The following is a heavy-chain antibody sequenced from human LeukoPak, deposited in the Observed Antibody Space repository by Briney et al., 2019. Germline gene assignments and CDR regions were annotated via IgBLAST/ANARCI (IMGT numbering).Heavy chain of an antibody. J-gene: IGHJ4*02. D-gene: IGHD6-19*01. Sequence: SVKVSCKASGGTFSSDAISWVRQAPGQGLEWMGGIIPIFGTANYAQKFQGRVTITADESTSTAYMELSSLRSEDTAVYYCARKYSSGWYTHDYWGQGTLVTVSS. CDR3: ARKYSSGWYTHDY. V-gene: IGHV1-69*13. CDR2: IIPIFGTA. CDR1: GGTFSSDA.